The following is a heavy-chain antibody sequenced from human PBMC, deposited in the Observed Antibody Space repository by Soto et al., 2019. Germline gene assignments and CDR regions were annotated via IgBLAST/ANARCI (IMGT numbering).Heavy chain of an antibody. CDR1: GFTFSSYA. J-gene: IGHJ4*02. Sequence: EVQLLESGGGLVQPGGSLRLSCGASGFTFSSYAMNWVRQAPGKGPEWVSTISGSGGNTYYADSVKGRFTISRDNSKNTLYLQMNSLGAEDTAIYYCAKDRVVAATQCFDYWGQGTLVTVAS. CDR2: ISGSGGNT. CDR3: AKDRVVAATQCFDY. V-gene: IGHV3-23*01. D-gene: IGHD2-15*01.